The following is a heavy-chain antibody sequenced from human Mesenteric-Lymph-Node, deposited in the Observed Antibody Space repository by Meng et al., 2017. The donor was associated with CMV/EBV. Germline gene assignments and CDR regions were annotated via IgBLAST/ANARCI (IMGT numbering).Heavy chain of an antibody. V-gene: IGHV4-34*01. J-gene: IGHJ5*02. CDR1: GGSFSGYY. CDR3: ARGLLYCSSTSCLSWFDP. CDR2: INHSGST. D-gene: IGHD2-2*01. Sequence: SETLSLTCAVYGGSFSGYYWSWIRQPPGKGLEWIGEINHSGSTNYNPSLKSRVTISVDTSKNQFSLKLSSVTAADRAVYYCARGLLYCSSTSCLSWFDPWGQGTLVTVSS.